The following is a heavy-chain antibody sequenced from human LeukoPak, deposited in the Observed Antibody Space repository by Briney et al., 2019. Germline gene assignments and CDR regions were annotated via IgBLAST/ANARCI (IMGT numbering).Heavy chain of an antibody. D-gene: IGHD3-22*01. V-gene: IGHV1-18*01. Sequence: ASVKVSCKASGYTVTTYGISWVRQAPGQGLEWMGWISAYNGNTNYAQKLQGRVTMTTDTSTSTAYMELRSLRSDDTAVYYCARDRVEGAKWILPDYWGQGTLVTVSS. J-gene: IGHJ4*02. CDR2: ISAYNGNT. CDR3: ARDRVEGAKWILPDY. CDR1: GYTVTTYG.